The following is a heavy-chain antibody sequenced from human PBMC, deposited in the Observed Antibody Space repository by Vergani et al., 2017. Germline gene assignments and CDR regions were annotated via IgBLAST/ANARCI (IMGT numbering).Heavy chain of an antibody. CDR1: GGSISSSSYY. J-gene: IGHJ4*02. Sequence: QLQLQESGPGLVKPSETLSLTCTVSGGSISSSSYYWGWIRQPPGKGLEWIGSIYYSGSTYYNPSLKSRVTISVDTSKNQFSLKLSSVTAADTAVYYCARVSQQLADFDYWGQGTLVTVSS. CDR3: ARVSQQLADFDY. CDR2: IYYSGST. D-gene: IGHD6-13*01. V-gene: IGHV4-39*01.